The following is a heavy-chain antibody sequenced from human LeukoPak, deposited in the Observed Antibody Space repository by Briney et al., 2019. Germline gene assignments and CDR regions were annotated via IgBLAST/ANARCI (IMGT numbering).Heavy chain of an antibody. CDR3: AKDFDYGDYVPFDV. Sequence: GGSLRLSCATSGFTFDDYSMHWVRQAPGKGLEWVSGISWNSGTIDYADSVRGRLTISRDNAKNSLYLQMNSLRAEDTALYYCAKDFDYGDYVPFDVWGQGTVVSVSS. CDR1: GFTFDDYS. J-gene: IGHJ3*01. V-gene: IGHV3-9*01. D-gene: IGHD4-17*01. CDR2: ISWNSGTI.